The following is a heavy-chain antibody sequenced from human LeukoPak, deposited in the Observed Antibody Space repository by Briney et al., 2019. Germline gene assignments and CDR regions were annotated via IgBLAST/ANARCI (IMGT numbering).Heavy chain of an antibody. Sequence: ASVKVSCKASGYTFTSYYMHWVRQAPGQGLEWMGIINPSGGSTSYAQKFQGRVTMTRDTSISTAYMELSRLRSDDTAVYYCARVRYRLAETYIDYWGQGTLVTVSS. D-gene: IGHD3-16*01. CDR3: ARVRYRLAETYIDY. V-gene: IGHV1-46*01. CDR1: GYTFTSYY. J-gene: IGHJ4*02. CDR2: INPSGGST.